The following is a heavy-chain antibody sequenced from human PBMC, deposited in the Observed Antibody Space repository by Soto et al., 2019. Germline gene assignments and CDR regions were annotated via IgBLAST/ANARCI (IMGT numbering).Heavy chain of an antibody. V-gene: IGHV3-43*01. CDR2: ITWNGANT. CDR3: ARETLSYGSALDA. D-gene: IGHD3-16*01. CDR1: GFRFDKYN. Sequence: MRLSCAASGFRFDKYNIHWVRQAPGKGLEWVSLITWNGANTYYADSVKGRFTISRDGTTKSVSLQMTSLKREDTGLYYCARETLSYGSALDAWGQGTTVTVSS. J-gene: IGHJ6*02.